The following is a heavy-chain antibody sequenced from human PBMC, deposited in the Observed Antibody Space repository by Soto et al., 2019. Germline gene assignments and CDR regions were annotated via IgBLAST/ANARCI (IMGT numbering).Heavy chain of an antibody. Sequence: GGSLRLSCAASGFTFSSYAMSWVRQAPGKGLEWVSAISGSVGSTYYADSVKGRFTISRDNSKNTLYLQMNSLRAEDTAVYYCAKDYLVRFCFDYWGQGTLVTVSS. CDR1: GFTFSSYA. V-gene: IGHV3-23*01. D-gene: IGHD3-3*01. CDR3: AKDYLVRFCFDY. J-gene: IGHJ4*02. CDR2: ISGSVGST.